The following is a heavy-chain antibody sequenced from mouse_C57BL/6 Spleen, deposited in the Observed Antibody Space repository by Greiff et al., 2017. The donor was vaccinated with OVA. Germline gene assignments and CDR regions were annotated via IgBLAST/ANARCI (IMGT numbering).Heavy chain of an antibody. Sequence: EVMLVESGGGLVKPGGSLKLSCAASGFTFSSYAMSWVRQTPEKRLEWVATISDGGSYTYYPDTVKGRFTISRDNAKNNLYLQMSHLKSEDTAMYYCARGGYYGSSYGRYFDDWGTGTTVTVSS. D-gene: IGHD1-1*01. CDR1: GFTFSSYA. J-gene: IGHJ1*03. V-gene: IGHV5-4*03. CDR3: ARGGYYGSSYGRYFDD. CDR2: ISDGGSYT.